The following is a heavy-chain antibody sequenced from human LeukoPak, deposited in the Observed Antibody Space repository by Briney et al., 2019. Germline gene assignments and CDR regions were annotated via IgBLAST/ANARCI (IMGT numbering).Heavy chain of an antibody. CDR1: VFTVSSNY. J-gene: IGHJ5*02. D-gene: IGHD2-2*01. CDR3: ARDLICSSTSCLRGFDP. Sequence: GGSLRLSCAASVFTVSSNYMSWVRQAPGKGLKWVSVIYSGGSTYYADSVKGRFTISRDNSKNTLYLQMNSLRAEDTAVYYCARDLICSSTSCLRGFDPWGQGTLVTVSS. CDR2: IYSGGST. V-gene: IGHV3-53*01.